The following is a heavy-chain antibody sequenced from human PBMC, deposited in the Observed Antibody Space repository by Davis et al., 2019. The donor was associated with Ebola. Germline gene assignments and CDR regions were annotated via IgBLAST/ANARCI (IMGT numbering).Heavy chain of an antibody. Sequence: GESLKISCAASGFTFSGSAMHWVRQAPGKGLEWVGRIRSKANSYATAYAASVKGRFTISRDDSKNTAYLQMSSLKAEDTAVYYCSRQVPPAYCSSTSCHFDCWGQGTLVTVSS. CDR3: SRQVPPAYCSSTSCHFDC. D-gene: IGHD2-2*01. CDR1: GFTFSGSA. V-gene: IGHV3-73*01. J-gene: IGHJ4*02. CDR2: IRSKANSYAT.